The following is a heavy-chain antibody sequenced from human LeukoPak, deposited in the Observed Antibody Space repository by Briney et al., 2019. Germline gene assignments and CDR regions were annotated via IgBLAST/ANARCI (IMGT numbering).Heavy chain of an antibody. Sequence: PGGSLRLSCAASGFTFSSYWMHRVRQAPGKGLVWVSRINSDGSSTSYADSVKGRFTISRGNAKNALYLQMNSLRTEDTAVYYCARSAAAGRIVATFGYWGQGTLVIVSS. CDR3: ARSAAAGRIVATFGY. CDR2: INSDGSST. D-gene: IGHD5-12*01. CDR1: GFTFSSYW. V-gene: IGHV3-74*01. J-gene: IGHJ4*02.